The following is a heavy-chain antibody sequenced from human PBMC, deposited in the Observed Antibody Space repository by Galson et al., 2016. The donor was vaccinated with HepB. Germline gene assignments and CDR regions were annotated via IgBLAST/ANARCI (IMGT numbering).Heavy chain of an antibody. CDR3: AKDISYDILTAFYPDAFDV. J-gene: IGHJ3*01. CDR1: GFKFDDHA. V-gene: IGHV3-9*01. CDR2: ISWNSGTI. Sequence: SLRLSCAASGFKFDDHALHWVRQSPGKGLEWVSGISWNSGTIGYADSVKGRFTVSRDNAKNSLSLQMDSLRPDDTALYYCAKDISYDILTAFYPDAFDVWGQGTMVSVSS. D-gene: IGHD3-9*01.